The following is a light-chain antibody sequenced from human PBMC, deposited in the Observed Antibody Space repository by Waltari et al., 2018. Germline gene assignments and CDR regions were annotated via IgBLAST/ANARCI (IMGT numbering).Light chain of an antibody. CDR2: KDS. V-gene: IGLV3-25*03. CDR3: QSADSSGTLNWV. Sequence: SYELTQPPSVSVSPGQTARITCSGDALPKQYAYWYQQKPGQAPVLVIYKDSERPSGIPERFSGPSSGTTVTLTISGVQAEDEADYYCQSADSSGTLNWVFGGGTKLTVL. J-gene: IGLJ3*02. CDR1: ALPKQY.